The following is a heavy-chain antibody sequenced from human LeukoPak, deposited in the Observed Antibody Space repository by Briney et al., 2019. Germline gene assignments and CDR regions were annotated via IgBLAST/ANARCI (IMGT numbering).Heavy chain of an antibody. V-gene: IGHV4-59*01. CDR2: IYYTGST. D-gene: IGHD6-19*01. Sequence: PSETLSLTCTVSGGSISGYYGSWIGQPPGKWLEWIGYIYYTGSTHYNPSLKSRVTISVDTSKNQFSLKLTSVTAADTAVYYCARDSSGWYRWFDPWGQGTLVTVSS. CDR3: ARDSSGWYRWFDP. J-gene: IGHJ5*02. CDR1: GGSISGYY.